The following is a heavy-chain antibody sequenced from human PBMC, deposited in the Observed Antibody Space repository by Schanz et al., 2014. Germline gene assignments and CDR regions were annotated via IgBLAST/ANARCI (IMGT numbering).Heavy chain of an antibody. CDR2: VHSSGST. Sequence: QVQLQESGPGLVKPSETLSLTCTVSGGSIRGYYCSWIRQPPGKGLEWIGYVHSSGSTNYNSSLKIRVTKKVDASKTHFSRKSGSVTAADTAVYYCARHLPGGYNNHGWFDPWGQGTLVTVSS. CDR3: ARHLPGGYNNHGWFDP. D-gene: IGHD4-4*01. J-gene: IGHJ5*02. CDR1: GGSIRGYY. V-gene: IGHV4-59*08.